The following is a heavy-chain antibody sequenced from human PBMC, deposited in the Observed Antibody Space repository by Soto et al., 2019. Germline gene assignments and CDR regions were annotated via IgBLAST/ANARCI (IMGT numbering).Heavy chain of an antibody. D-gene: IGHD1-1*01. J-gene: IGHJ4*02. CDR1: GYNFASHW. V-gene: IGHV5-51*01. CDR2: IYPSDSDT. Sequence: EVQLVQSGAEVKKPGESLKISCKGSGYNFASHWIGWVRQMPGKGLEWMGIIYPSDSDTRYSPSFQGQVTISADKSISTAYLQWSSLKASDSAMYYCARRQEYTSTFVFDYWGLGTLVTVSS. CDR3: ARRQEYTSTFVFDY.